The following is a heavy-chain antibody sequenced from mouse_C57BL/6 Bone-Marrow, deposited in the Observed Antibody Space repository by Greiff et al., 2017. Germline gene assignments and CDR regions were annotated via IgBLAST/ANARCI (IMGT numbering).Heavy chain of an antibody. CDR2: ISNGGGST. V-gene: IGHV5-12*01. Sequence: EVMLVESGGGLVQPGGSLKLSCAASGFTFSDYYMYWVRQTPEKRLEWVAYISNGGGSTYYPDTVKGRFTISRDNAKNTLYLQMSRLKSEDTARYYCARRGNYGGNYFDYWGQGTTLTVSS. CDR1: GFTFSDYY. J-gene: IGHJ2*01. CDR3: ARRGNYGGNYFDY. D-gene: IGHD2-1*01.